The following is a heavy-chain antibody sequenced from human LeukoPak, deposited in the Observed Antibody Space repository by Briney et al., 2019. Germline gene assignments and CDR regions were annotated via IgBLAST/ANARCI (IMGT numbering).Heavy chain of an antibody. CDR3: ARAGLDDYYGSGSYLLLGYYYYYGMDV. Sequence: PGGSLRLSCAASGFTFSSYIMNWVRQAPGKGLEWVSSISSSSSYIYYADSVKGRFTISRDNAKNSLYLQMNSLRAEDTAVYYCARAGLDDYYGSGSYLLLGYYYYYGMDVWGQGTTVTVSS. CDR2: ISSSSSYI. D-gene: IGHD3-10*01. J-gene: IGHJ6*02. CDR1: GFTFSSYI. V-gene: IGHV3-21*01.